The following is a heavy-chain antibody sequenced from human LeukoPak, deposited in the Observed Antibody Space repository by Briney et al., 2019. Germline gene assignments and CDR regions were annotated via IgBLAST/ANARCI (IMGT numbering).Heavy chain of an antibody. CDR1: GFTVSSNY. J-gene: IGHJ4*02. V-gene: IGHV3-53*01. CDR3: ARHPPLYYDFWSGSRRGNFDY. D-gene: IGHD3-3*01. CDR2: IYSGGST. Sequence: TGGSLRHSCAASGFTVSSNYMSWVRQAPGKGLEWVSVIYSGGSTYYADSVKGRFTISRDNSKNTLYLQMNSLRAEDTAVYYCARHPPLYYDFWSGSRRGNFDYWGQGTLLTVSS.